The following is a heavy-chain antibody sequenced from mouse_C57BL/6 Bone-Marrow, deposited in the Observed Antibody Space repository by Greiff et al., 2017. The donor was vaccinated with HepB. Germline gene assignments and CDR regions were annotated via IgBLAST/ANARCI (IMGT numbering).Heavy chain of an antibody. CDR1: GYTFTDYY. CDR3: ASDGYYNAMDY. J-gene: IGHJ4*01. Sequence: SGAELVRPGASVKLSCKASGYTFTDYYINWVKQRPGQGLEWIARIYPGSGNTYYNEKFKGKATLTAEKSSSTAYMQLSSLTSEDSAVYFCASDGYYNAMDYWGQGTSVTVSS. V-gene: IGHV1-76*01. D-gene: IGHD2-3*01. CDR2: IYPGSGNT.